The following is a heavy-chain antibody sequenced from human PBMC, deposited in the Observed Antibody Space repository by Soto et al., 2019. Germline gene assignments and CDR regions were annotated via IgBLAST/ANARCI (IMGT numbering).Heavy chain of an antibody. CDR2: ISAYNGNT. D-gene: IGHD3-16*02. J-gene: IGHJ6*02. CDR1: GYTFTSYG. CDR3: ARDDDYVWGSYRYGMDV. Sequence: WASVKVSCKASGYTFTSYGISWVRQAPGQGLEWMGWISAYNGNTNYAQKLQGRVTMTTDTSTSTAYMELRSLRSDDTAVYYCARDDDYVWGSYRYGMDVWGQGTTVTVS. V-gene: IGHV1-18*01.